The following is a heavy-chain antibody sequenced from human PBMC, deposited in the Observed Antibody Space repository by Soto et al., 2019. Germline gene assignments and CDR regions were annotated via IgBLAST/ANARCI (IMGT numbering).Heavy chain of an antibody. Sequence: QVQLQESGPGLVKPSQTLSLTCTVSGGSISSGGYYWSWIRQHPGKGLEWIGYIYYRGSTYYNPSLKSRVTIAVDTSKNQFSLKLSSVTAADTAVYYCARGIDYGDPSRRWYFDLWGRGNLVTVSS. CDR1: GGSISSGGYY. V-gene: IGHV4-31*03. CDR3: ARGIDYGDPSRRWYFDL. J-gene: IGHJ2*01. D-gene: IGHD4-17*01. CDR2: IYYRGST.